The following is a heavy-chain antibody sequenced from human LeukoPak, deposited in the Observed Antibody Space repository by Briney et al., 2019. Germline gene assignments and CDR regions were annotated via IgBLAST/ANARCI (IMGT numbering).Heavy chain of an antibody. CDR3: AREFDRIVDY. J-gene: IGHJ4*02. Sequence: SETLSLTCTVSGYSISSGYYWGWIRQPPGKGLEWIGSIYTNGSTNYNPSLKSRVTMSVDTSKNQFSLKLSSVTAADTAVYYCAREFDRIVDYWGQGTLVTVSS. D-gene: IGHD1-14*01. CDR1: GYSISSGYY. V-gene: IGHV4-38-2*02. CDR2: IYTNGST.